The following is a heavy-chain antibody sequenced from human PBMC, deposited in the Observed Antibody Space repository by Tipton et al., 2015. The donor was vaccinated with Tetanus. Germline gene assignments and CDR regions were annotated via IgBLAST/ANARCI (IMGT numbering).Heavy chain of an antibody. V-gene: IGHV5-51*01. CDR2: IYPGDSDT. CDR3: ARRLGPYTGDQIWHFDL. J-gene: IGHJ2*01. Sequence: QLVQSGAEVKEPGESLKISCQGSGYNFNLYWIAWVRQMPGKGLEWMGIIYPGDSDTTYSPSFQGQVTISADRSISTAYLQWSSLKASDTAVFFCARRLGPYTGDQIWHFDLWGRGTLVTVSS. CDR1: GYNFNLYW. D-gene: IGHD7-27*01.